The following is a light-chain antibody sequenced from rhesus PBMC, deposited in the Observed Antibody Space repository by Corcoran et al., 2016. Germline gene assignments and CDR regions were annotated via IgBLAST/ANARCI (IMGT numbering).Light chain of an antibody. V-gene: IGKV2S9*01. CDR2: MVS. Sequence: DVVMTQSPLSLAVTPGQPASISCRSSQSLVHTDGKTYLACLQLQPGQPPRRLLYMVSYRESGVPDRFSGSGAGTDFTLQIIQVETENVGIYCFLQGTHCPLTFGGGPKVEI. CDR1: QSLVHTDGKTY. CDR3: LQGTHCPLT. J-gene: IGKJ4*01.